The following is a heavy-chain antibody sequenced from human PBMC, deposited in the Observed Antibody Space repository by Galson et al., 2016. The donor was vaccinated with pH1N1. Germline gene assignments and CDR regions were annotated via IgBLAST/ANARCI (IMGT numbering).Heavy chain of an antibody. Sequence: SETLSLTCAVSGDSIPGRSYYWGWLRQPPGKALEWIGSVYFSGTTSYNPSLKSRVAISVDRSTNQFSLKLSSVTAADTAVYYCTRHTFISSLLTPFDYWGQGTLVTVSS. CDR2: VYFSGTT. D-gene: IGHD2/OR15-2a*01. V-gene: IGHV4-39*01. J-gene: IGHJ4*02. CDR1: GDSIPGRSYY. CDR3: TRHTFISSLLTPFDY.